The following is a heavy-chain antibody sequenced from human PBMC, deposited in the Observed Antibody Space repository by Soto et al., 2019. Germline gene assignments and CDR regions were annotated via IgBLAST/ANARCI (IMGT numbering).Heavy chain of an antibody. J-gene: IGHJ4*02. CDR3: AKGVGYGGIDY. Sequence: GGSLRLSCAASGFTFDDYAMHWVRQAPGKGLEWVSGISWNSGSMGYADSVKGRFTISRDNAKNSLYLQMNSLRAEDTALYYCAKGVGYGGIDYWGQGTLVTVSS. V-gene: IGHV3-9*01. CDR1: GFTFDDYA. CDR2: ISWNSGSM. D-gene: IGHD4-17*01.